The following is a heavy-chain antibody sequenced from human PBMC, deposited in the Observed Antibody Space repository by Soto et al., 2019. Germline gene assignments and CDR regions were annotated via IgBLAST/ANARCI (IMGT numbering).Heavy chain of an antibody. CDR3: ARETIPRSSASYFDALDI. D-gene: IGHD6-19*01. CDR2: ISYDGSNK. V-gene: IGHV3-30*09. J-gene: IGHJ3*02. Sequence: PGGSLRLSCAASGFTFNSYAMHWVRQAPGKGLECVAIISYDGSNKYYADSVKGRFAISRDNSKNTLYLQMNSLRTEDTAVYFCARETIPRSSASYFDALDIWGQGTMVTV. CDR1: GFTFNSYA.